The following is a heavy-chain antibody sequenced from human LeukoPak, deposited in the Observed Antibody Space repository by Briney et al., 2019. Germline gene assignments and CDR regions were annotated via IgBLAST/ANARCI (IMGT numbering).Heavy chain of an antibody. J-gene: IGHJ3*02. CDR3: ARVYYGSGSPNDAFDI. D-gene: IGHD3-10*01. CDR1: GGPISSYY. Sequence: SETLSLTCTVSGGPISSYYWSWIRQPPGKGLEWIGYIYYSGSTNYNPSLKSRVTISVDTSKNQFSLKLSSVTAADTAVYYCARVYYGSGSPNDAFDIWGQGTMVTVSS. CDR2: IYYSGST. V-gene: IGHV4-59*01.